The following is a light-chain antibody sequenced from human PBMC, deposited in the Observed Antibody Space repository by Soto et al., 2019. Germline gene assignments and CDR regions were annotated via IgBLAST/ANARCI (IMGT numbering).Light chain of an antibody. Sequence: DIQMTQSPFTLSASVGDRVTITCRASQSISSWLAWYQQKPGKAPKLLIYKASSLESGVPSRFSGSGSGTEFTLTISSLQPDDYATYYCQQYNSSPWTFGQGTKVEIK. CDR3: QQYNSSPWT. CDR2: KAS. V-gene: IGKV1-5*03. J-gene: IGKJ1*01. CDR1: QSISSW.